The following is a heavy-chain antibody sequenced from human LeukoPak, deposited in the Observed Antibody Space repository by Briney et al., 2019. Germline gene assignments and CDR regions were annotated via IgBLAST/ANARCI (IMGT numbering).Heavy chain of an antibody. Sequence: SETLSLTCTVSGGSITTTTSYWGWIRQPPGKGLEWIESIYYGGTTFYNPSLKSRVTISVDTSKNQFSLNLSSVTATDTAVYYCARFRYSSGWFDYWGQGMLVTVSS. CDR2: IYYGGTT. J-gene: IGHJ4*02. D-gene: IGHD6-19*01. V-gene: IGHV4-39*01. CDR3: ARFRYSSGWFDY. CDR1: GGSITTTTSY.